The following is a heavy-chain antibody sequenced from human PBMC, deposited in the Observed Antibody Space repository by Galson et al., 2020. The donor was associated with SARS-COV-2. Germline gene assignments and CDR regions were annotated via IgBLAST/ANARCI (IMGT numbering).Heavy chain of an antibody. V-gene: IGHV1-69*13. D-gene: IGHD6-19*01. Sequence: SVKVSCNASGGTFSSYAISWVLQAPGQGLEWMGGIIPIFGTANYAQKFQGRVTITADESTSTAYMALISLRSEDTAVYYCARDETNSSGWGFRRDVWGKGTTVTVSS. CDR1: GGTFSSYA. J-gene: IGHJ6*04. CDR3: ARDETNSSGWGFRRDV. CDR2: IIPIFGTA.